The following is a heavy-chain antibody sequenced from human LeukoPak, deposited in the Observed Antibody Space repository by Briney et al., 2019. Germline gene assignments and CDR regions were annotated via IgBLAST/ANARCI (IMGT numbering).Heavy chain of an antibody. CDR2: IYYSGST. CDR1: GGSISSYY. D-gene: IGHD1-14*01. Sequence: SETLSLTCTVSGGSISSYYWSWIRQPPGKGLEWIGYIYYSGSTNYNPSLKSRVTMSVDTSKNQFSLKLSSVTAADPAVYYCARVESYPLRNAFDIWGQGTMATVSS. CDR3: ARVESYPLRNAFDI. V-gene: IGHV4-59*01. J-gene: IGHJ3*02.